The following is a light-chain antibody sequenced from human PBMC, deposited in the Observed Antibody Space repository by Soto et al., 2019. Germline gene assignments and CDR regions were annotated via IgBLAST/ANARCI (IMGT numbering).Light chain of an antibody. Sequence: DIVMTQSPLSLPVTPGEPASISCRSSQSLLHSNGYNYLDWYLQKPGQSPQLLIYLGSNRASGVPDRFSGSGSGTDCTLKISRVEAEDVGVYYCMQALHTRALPFGGGTKVEIK. CDR3: MQALHTRALP. CDR2: LGS. V-gene: IGKV2-28*01. CDR1: QSLLHSNGYNY. J-gene: IGKJ4*01.